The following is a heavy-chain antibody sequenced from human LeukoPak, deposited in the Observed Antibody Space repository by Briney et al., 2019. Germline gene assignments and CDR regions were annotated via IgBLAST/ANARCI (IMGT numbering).Heavy chain of an antibody. D-gene: IGHD5-18*01. CDR3: ARRCGYSYGYWGYYFDY. CDR2: INPSGGTT. J-gene: IGHJ4*02. Sequence: GASVKVSCKASGYTFTSYHMHWVRQAPGQGLEWMGIINPSGGTTNYAQKFQGRVTMTRDTSISTAYMELSSLRSEDTAVYYCARRCGYSYGYWGYYFDYWGQGTLVTVSS. CDR1: GYTFTSYH. V-gene: IGHV1-46*01.